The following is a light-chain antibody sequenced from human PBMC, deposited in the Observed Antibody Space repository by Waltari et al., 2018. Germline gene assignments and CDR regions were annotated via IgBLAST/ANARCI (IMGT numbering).Light chain of an antibody. CDR2: AAS. J-gene: IGKJ3*01. CDR3: QQHHNWPPFT. CDR1: QSVLTN. Sequence: EVVMTQSPGTLSASPGERVSLSCRASQSVLTNLAWYQQKPGQAPRLLIYAASIRATGIPARFGGSGSGTEFTLTISSLQTEDFAVYYCQQHHNWPPFTFGPGTKVDIK. V-gene: IGKV3-15*01.